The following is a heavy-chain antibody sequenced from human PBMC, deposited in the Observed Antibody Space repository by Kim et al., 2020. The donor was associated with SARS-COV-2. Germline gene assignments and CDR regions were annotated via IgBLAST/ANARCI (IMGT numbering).Heavy chain of an antibody. V-gene: IGHV3-30*18. Sequence: GGSLRLSCAASGFSFSNSGMHWVRQAPGKGLDWVAVISYEGSDKRYADAVKGRFTISRDNSKNTVFLQMNSVRGDDTAVYYCAKARGWGSSWFEIDFWGQGTLVNVSS. CDR2: ISYEGSDK. D-gene: IGHD6-19*01. J-gene: IGHJ4*02. CDR1: GFSFSNSG. CDR3: AKARGWGSSWFEIDF.